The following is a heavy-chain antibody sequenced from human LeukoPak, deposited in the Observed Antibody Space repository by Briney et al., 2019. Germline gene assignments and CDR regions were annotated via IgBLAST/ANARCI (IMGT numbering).Heavy chain of an antibody. J-gene: IGHJ4*02. D-gene: IGHD6-13*01. CDR1: GFTFSSYS. V-gene: IGHV3-23*01. CDR2: ISGSGGST. CDR3: AKSGFSTSWYYFAY. Sequence: PGGSLRLSCAASGFTFSSYSMNWVRQAPGKGLEWVSAISGSGGSTYYADSVKGRFTISRDISKNTLYLQMNSLRAEDTAVYYCAKSGFSTSWYYFAYWGQGSLVTVSS.